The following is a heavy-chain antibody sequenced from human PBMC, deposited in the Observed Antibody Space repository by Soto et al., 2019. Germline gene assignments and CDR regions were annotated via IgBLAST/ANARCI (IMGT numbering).Heavy chain of an antibody. CDR3: ARRRCCSDYGSGSYYKSYYYYYGMDV. V-gene: IGHV4-34*01. J-gene: IGHJ6*02. CDR2: INHSGST. CDR1: GGSFSGYC. Sequence: SETLSLTCAVYGGSFSGYCWSWIRQPPGKGLEWIGEINHSGSTNYNPSLKSRVTISVDTSTNQFSLKLSSVTAADTAVYYCARRRCCSDYGSGSYYKSYYYYYGMDVWGQGTTVT. D-gene: IGHD3-10*01.